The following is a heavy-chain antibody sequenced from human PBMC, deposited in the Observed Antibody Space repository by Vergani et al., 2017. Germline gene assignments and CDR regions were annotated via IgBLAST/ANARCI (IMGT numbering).Heavy chain of an antibody. J-gene: IGHJ4*02. Sequence: QVQVLQSGAEVKKSGASVKVSCNTSGYTFSNYYMHWVRQAPGQGLEWMGIINPSGGHTNYAQKFQGRVTMTRDTSTSTVYMELSSLRSEDTAIYYCARGDYGILTGYRYWGQGTLVTVSA. CDR1: GYTFSNYY. CDR3: ARGDYGILTGYRY. D-gene: IGHD3-9*01. CDR2: INPSGGHT. V-gene: IGHV1-46*03.